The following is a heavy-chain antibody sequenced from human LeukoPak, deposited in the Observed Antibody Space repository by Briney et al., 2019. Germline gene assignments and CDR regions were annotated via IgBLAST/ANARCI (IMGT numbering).Heavy chain of an antibody. J-gene: IGHJ4*02. V-gene: IGHV4-39*01. CDR3: ARLTKGRYFDYIFDY. CDR1: GGSVSSSLNY. D-gene: IGHD3-9*01. CDR2: TYYTGST. Sequence: SETLSLTCTVSGGSVSSSLNYWGWIRQPPGKGLEWIGNTYYTGSTYSNPTLKSRVTMSVDTSKNQFSLKLSSVTAADTAVYYCARLTKGRYFDYIFDYWGQGTLLTVSS.